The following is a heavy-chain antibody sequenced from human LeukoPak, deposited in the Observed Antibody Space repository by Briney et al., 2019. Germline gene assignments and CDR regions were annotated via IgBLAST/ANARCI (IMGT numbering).Heavy chain of an antibody. CDR3: ARKYYYDSSGYQGAFDI. CDR1: GFTFSGYS. CDR2: ISSSSSYI. J-gene: IGHJ3*02. D-gene: IGHD3-22*01. V-gene: IGHV3-21*01. Sequence: GGSLRLSXAASGFTFSGYSMNWVRQAPGKGLEWVSSISSSSSYIYYADSVKGRFTISRDNAKNSLYLQMNSLRAEDTAVYYCARKYYYDSSGYQGAFDIWGQGTMVTVSS.